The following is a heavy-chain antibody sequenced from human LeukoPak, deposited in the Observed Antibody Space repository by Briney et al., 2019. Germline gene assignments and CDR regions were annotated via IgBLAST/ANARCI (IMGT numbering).Heavy chain of an antibody. V-gene: IGHV1-69*05. CDR1: GGTFSSYA. CDR2: IIPIFGTA. J-gene: IGHJ4*02. CDR3: VRVTGTTGYHLDY. Sequence: ASVKVSCKASGGTFSSYAISWVRQAPGQGLEWMGGIIPIFGTANYAQKFQGRVTITTDESTSTAYMELSSLRSEDTAVYYCVRVTGTTGYHLDYWGQGTLVTVSS. D-gene: IGHD1-7*01.